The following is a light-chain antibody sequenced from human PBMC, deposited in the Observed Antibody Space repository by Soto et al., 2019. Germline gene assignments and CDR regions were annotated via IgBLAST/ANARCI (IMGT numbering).Light chain of an antibody. Sequence: VLTQSPATLSFSPGERATLSCKASQRVSSRFFAWYQQKPAQAPRLLIYGASTRAAGIPDRFSGGGSGTDLTLTISSLEPEDFAAYYCQQRSNWPPITFGQGTRLEIK. J-gene: IGKJ5*01. CDR3: QQRSNWPPIT. CDR2: GAS. CDR1: QRVSSRF. V-gene: IGKV3D-20*02.